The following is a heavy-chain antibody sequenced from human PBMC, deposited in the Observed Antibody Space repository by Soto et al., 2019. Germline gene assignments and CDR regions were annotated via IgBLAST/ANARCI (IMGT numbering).Heavy chain of an antibody. CDR2: IWYDGSNK. Sequence: SLRLSCAASGFTFSSYGMHWVRQAPGKGLEWVAVIWYDGSNKYYADSVKGRFTISRDNSKNTLYLQMNSLRAEDTAVYYCARGPMVRGVMAYYGMDVWGQGTTVTVSS. D-gene: IGHD3-10*01. CDR1: GFTFSSYG. V-gene: IGHV3-33*01. J-gene: IGHJ6*02. CDR3: ARGPMVRGVMAYYGMDV.